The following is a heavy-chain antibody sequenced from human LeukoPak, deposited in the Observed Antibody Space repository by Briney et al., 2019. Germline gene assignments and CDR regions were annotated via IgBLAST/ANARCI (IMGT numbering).Heavy chain of an antibody. D-gene: IGHD6-6*01. Sequence: SETLSLTCTVSGGSISSGGYYWSWIRQPPGKGLEWIGYIYLSGSTYYSPSLKSRVTISLDTSKNQFSLKLNSVTAADTAVYYCARVYTSSAGYFDYWGQGTLVTVSS. CDR2: IYLSGST. J-gene: IGHJ4*02. V-gene: IGHV4-30-2*01. CDR3: ARVYTSSAGYFDY. CDR1: GGSISSGGYY.